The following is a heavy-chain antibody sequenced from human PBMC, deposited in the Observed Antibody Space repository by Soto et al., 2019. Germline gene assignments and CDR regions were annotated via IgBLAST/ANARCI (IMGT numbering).Heavy chain of an antibody. CDR3: AEHNWNYKAPDYYGMDV. D-gene: IGHD1-7*01. Sequence: ASVKVSCKASGGTFSSYAISWVRQAPGQGLEWMGGIIPIFGTANYAQKFQGRVTITADESTSTAYMELSSLRSEDTAVYYCAEHNWNYKAPDYYGMDVWGQGTTVTVSS. CDR2: IIPIFGTA. V-gene: IGHV1-69*13. J-gene: IGHJ6*02. CDR1: GGTFSSYA.